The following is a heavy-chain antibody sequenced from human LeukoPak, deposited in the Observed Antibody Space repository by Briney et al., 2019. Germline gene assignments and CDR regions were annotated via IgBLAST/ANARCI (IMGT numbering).Heavy chain of an antibody. V-gene: IGHV1-18*01. Sequence: ASVKVSCKASGYTFTSYGISWVRQAPGQGLEWMGWISAYNGNTHYAQKLQGRVTMTTDTSTSTVYMELRSLRSDDTAVYYCARDSREVLLWFGEFSPWGQGTLVTVSS. CDR1: GYTFTSYG. J-gene: IGHJ5*02. D-gene: IGHD3-10*01. CDR3: ARDSREVLLWFGEFSP. CDR2: ISAYNGNT.